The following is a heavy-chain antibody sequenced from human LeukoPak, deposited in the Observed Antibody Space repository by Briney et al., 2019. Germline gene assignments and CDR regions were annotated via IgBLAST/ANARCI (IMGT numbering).Heavy chain of an antibody. CDR1: GGSLSGYY. CDR3: ARTGFTFGGYYFDY. J-gene: IGHJ4*02. CDR2: INHSGST. V-gene: IGHV4-34*01. Sequence: SETLSLTCAVYGGSLSGYYWSWIRQPPGKGLEWIGEINHSGSTNYNPSLKSRVTISVDTSKNQFSLKLSSVTAADTAVYYCARTGFTFGGYYFDYWGQGTLVTVSS. D-gene: IGHD3-16*01.